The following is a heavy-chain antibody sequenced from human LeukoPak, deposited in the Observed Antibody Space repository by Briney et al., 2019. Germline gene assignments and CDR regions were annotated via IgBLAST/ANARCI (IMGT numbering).Heavy chain of an antibody. D-gene: IGHD2-2*02. J-gene: IGHJ4*02. CDR2: IYYSGST. Sequence: MPSETLSLTCTVSNSSISSYYWSWIRQPPGKGLEWIGYIYYSGSTYYNPSLKSRVTISVDTSKNQFSLKLSSVTAADTAVYYCARELNGYCSSTSCYTGFDYWGQGTLVTVSS. CDR1: NSSISSYY. V-gene: IGHV4-30-4*08. CDR3: ARELNGYCSSTSCYTGFDY.